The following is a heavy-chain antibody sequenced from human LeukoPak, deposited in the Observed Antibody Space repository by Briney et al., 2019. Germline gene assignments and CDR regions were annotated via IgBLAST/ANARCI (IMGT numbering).Heavy chain of an antibody. J-gene: IGHJ4*02. CDR2: INHSGST. CDR1: GGSFSGYF. CDR3: ARSLGYCSGGSCYSRGGLGY. Sequence: SETLSLTCAVYGGSFSGYFWSWIRQPPGKGLEWIGEINHSGSTNYNPSLKSRVTISVDTSKNHFSLRLSSVTAADTAVYYCARSLGYCSGGSCYSRGGLGYWGQGTLVTVSS. V-gene: IGHV4-34*01. D-gene: IGHD2-15*01.